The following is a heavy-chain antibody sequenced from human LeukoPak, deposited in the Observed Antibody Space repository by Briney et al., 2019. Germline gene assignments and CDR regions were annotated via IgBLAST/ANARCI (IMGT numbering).Heavy chain of an antibody. V-gene: IGHV3-33*01. Sequence: GGSLRLSCAASGFTFSSYGMHWVRQAPGKGLEWVAVIWYDGSNKYYADSVKGRFTNSRDNSKNTLYLQMNSLRAEDTAVYYCARDCSSGCDAFDIWGQGTMVTVSS. J-gene: IGHJ3*02. D-gene: IGHD6-19*01. CDR3: ARDCSSGCDAFDI. CDR1: GFTFSSYG. CDR2: IWYDGSNK.